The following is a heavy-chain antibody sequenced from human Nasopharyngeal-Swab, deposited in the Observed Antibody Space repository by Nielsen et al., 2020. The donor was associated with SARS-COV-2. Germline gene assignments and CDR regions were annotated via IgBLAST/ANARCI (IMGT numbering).Heavy chain of an antibody. CDR3: AKRPYCGSNSCYYYFDY. V-gene: IGHV3-23*01. Sequence: GESLKISCAASRFTFSSYAMSWVRQAPGKGLEWVSAISGSGGSTYYADSVKGRFTISRDNSKNTLYLQMNSLRAEDTAVYYCAKRPYCGSNSCYYYFDYWGQGTLVTGSS. CDR1: RFTFSSYA. J-gene: IGHJ4*02. D-gene: IGHD2-2*01. CDR2: ISGSGGST.